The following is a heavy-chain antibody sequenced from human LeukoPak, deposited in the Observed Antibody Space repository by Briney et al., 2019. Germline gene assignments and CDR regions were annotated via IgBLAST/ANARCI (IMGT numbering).Heavy chain of an antibody. J-gene: IGHJ6*03. CDR3: ARSPAGTYYYYMDV. CDR2: INPSGGST. CDR1: GYTFTSYY. Sequence: ASVKVSCKASGYTFTSYYMHWVRQAPGQGLEWMGIINPSGGSTSYAQKFQGRVTMTRNTSISTAYMELSSLRSEDTAVYYCARSPAGTYYYYMDVWGKGTTVTISS. V-gene: IGHV1-46*01. D-gene: IGHD6-13*01.